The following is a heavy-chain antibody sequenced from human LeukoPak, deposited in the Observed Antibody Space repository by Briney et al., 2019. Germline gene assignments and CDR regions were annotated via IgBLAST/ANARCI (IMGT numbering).Heavy chain of an antibody. Sequence: ASVKVSCKASGRTFSSYAISWVRQAPGQGLEWMGRIIPIFGTANYAQKFQGRVTITTDESTSTAYMELSSLRSEDTAVYYCARARKGYYYDSSGYGDFDYWGQGTLVTVSS. J-gene: IGHJ4*02. CDR2: IIPIFGTA. D-gene: IGHD3-22*01. V-gene: IGHV1-69*05. CDR3: ARARKGYYYDSSGYGDFDY. CDR1: GRTFSSYA.